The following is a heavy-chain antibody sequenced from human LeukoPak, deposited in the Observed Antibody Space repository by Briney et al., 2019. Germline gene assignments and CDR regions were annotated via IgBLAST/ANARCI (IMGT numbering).Heavy chain of an antibody. CDR3: ASAFTYVRLGDH. CDR1: GLSFSEYW. CDR2: SNLHGTTV. D-gene: IGHD3-16*01. Sequence: GGSLRLSCVVSGLSFSEYWMHWVRQAPGKGLVWVARSNLHGTTVGYADSVKGRFTISRDNANNTLFLQMNSLRAEDTAVYYCASAFTYVRLGDHWGQGTLVTVSS. J-gene: IGHJ4*02. V-gene: IGHV3-74*01.